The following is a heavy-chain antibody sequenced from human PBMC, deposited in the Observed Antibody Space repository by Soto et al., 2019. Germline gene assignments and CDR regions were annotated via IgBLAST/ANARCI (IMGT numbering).Heavy chain of an antibody. CDR3: AHRILRTVFGLVTTTAIYFDF. J-gene: IGHJ4*02. CDR2: IYWDDDK. D-gene: IGHD3-3*01. CDR1: GFSLTTSGVG. V-gene: IGHV2-5*02. Sequence: QITLNESGPTVVKPAETLTLTCTFSGFSLTTSGVGVGWIRQSPGKAPEWLALIYWDDDKRYSASLKSRLTITKYASKNQVVLRMASVDPEDTATYYCAHRILRTVFGLVTTTAIYFDFWGQGTPVVVSS.